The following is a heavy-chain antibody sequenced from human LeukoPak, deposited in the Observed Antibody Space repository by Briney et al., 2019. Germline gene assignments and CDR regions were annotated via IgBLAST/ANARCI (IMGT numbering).Heavy chain of an antibody. J-gene: IGHJ4*02. D-gene: IGHD2-2*01. CDR2: IRRKTDGGTA. CDR3: ISRCGSSVSCYA. CDR1: GFTFTNAW. Sequence: GGSLRLSCEASGFTFTNAWMSWVRQAPGKGLEWVGRIRRKTDGGTADYAAPVMGRFTISRDDSNNTLYLQMNSLKTEDTAVYYCISRCGSSVSCYAWGRGTLVIVSS. V-gene: IGHV3-15*01.